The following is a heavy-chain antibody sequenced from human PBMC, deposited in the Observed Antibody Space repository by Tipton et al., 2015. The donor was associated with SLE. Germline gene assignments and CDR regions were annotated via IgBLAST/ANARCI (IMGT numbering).Heavy chain of an antibody. CDR1: GGSISSGGYY. V-gene: IGHV4-31*03. CDR3: ASMFPDGGCFFDC. Sequence: TLSLTCTVSGGSISSGGYYWSWIRQHPGKGLEWIGYIYYSGSTYYNPSLKSRVTISVDTSKNQFSLKLSSVTAADTAVYYCASMFPDGGCFFDCWGQGSRVTV. CDR2: IYYSGST. J-gene: IGHJ4*02. D-gene: IGHD3-10*02.